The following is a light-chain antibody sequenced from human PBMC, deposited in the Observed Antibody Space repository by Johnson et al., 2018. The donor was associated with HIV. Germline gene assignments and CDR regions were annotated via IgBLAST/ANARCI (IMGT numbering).Light chain of an antibody. CDR1: SSNVGNNY. V-gene: IGLV1-51*02. CDR2: ENY. Sequence: QSVLTQPPSVSAAPGQKVTISCSGSSSNVGNNYVSWYQQLPGTAPKLLIYENYKRPSAIPDRFSGSKSGTSATLGITGLQTGAEADYYCGTWDSSLSAGVFGTGTKVTVL. J-gene: IGLJ1*01. CDR3: GTWDSSLSAGV.